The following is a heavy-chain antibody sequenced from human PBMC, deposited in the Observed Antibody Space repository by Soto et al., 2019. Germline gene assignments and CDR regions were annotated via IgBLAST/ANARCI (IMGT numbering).Heavy chain of an antibody. CDR1: VDSVSSDSAT. V-gene: IGHV6-1*01. Sequence: PSQTPSLSCAISVDSVSSDSATWNWIRQSPSGGLEWLGRTYYRSKLYNEYAVSVKSRITINPDTSKNQFSLQLNSVTPEDTAVYYCARATRTWFDPWGQGILVTVSS. D-gene: IGHD4-17*01. CDR2: TYYRSKLYN. J-gene: IGHJ5*02. CDR3: ARATRTWFDP.